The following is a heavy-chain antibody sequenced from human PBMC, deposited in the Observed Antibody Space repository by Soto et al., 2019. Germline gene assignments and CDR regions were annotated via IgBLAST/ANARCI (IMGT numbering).Heavy chain of an antibody. CDR2: ISAYNGNT. D-gene: IGHD3-3*01. Sequence: ASVKVSCKASGYTFTSYGISWVRQAPGQGLEWMGWISAYNGNTNYAQKLQGRVTMTTDTSTSTAYMELRSLRSDDTAVYYCAIEPNYDFWSGYWYYYYYGMDVWGQGTTVTVSS. CDR1: GYTFTSYG. V-gene: IGHV1-18*01. J-gene: IGHJ6*02. CDR3: AIEPNYDFWSGYWYYYYYGMDV.